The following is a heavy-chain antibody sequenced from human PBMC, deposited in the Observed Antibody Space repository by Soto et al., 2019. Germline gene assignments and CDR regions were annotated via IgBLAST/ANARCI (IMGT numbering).Heavy chain of an antibody. CDR3: ARSAILTGYPYNWFDP. V-gene: IGHV1-2*04. CDR2: INPNSGGT. D-gene: IGHD3-9*01. CDR1: GYTFTGYY. Sequence: ASVKVSCKASGYTFTGYYMHWVRQAPGQGLEWMGWINPNSGGTNYAQKFQGWVTMTRDTSISTAYMELSRLRSDDTAVYYCARSAILTGYPYNWFDPWGQGTLVTVSS. J-gene: IGHJ5*02.